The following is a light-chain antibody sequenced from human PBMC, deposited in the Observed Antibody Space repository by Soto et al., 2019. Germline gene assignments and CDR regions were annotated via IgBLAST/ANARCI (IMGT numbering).Light chain of an antibody. CDR3: QSYDSSLSAYV. CDR2: GNI. Sequence: QAALTQPPSVYGAPGQRVTISCTGSSSNIGAGYDVHWYQQLPGTAPKLLIYGNINRPSGVPDRFSGSKSATSASLAITGLQAEDEADYYCQSYDSSLSAYVFGTGTKVTVL. CDR1: SSNIGAGYD. V-gene: IGLV1-40*01. J-gene: IGLJ1*01.